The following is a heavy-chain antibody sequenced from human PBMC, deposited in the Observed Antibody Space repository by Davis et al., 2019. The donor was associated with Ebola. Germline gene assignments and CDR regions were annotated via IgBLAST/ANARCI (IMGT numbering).Heavy chain of an antibody. CDR3: AKEDVYVVPATTYGMDV. CDR1: GFTFSSYA. D-gene: IGHD2-2*01. J-gene: IGHJ6*02. V-gene: IGHV3-23*01. CDR2: ISGSGGST. Sequence: PGGSLRLSCAASGFTFSSYAMSWVRQAPGKGLEWVSAISGSGGSTYYADSVKGRFTISRDNSKNTLYLQMNSLRAEDTAVYYCAKEDVYVVPATTYGMDVWGQGTTVTVSS.